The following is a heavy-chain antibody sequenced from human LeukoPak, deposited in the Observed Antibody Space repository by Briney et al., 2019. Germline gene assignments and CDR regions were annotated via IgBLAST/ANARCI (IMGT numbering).Heavy chain of an antibody. V-gene: IGHV4-39*07. Sequence: SETLSLTCTVSGNSISSSSYYWVWIRQPPGKGLEWIGSINYYGKTYYNPSVKSRVTISVDTSKNQFSLKLSSVTAADTAVYYCASGDSSGYSDYWGQGTLVTVSS. CDR1: GNSISSSSYY. D-gene: IGHD3-22*01. CDR2: INYYGKT. CDR3: ASGDSSGYSDY. J-gene: IGHJ4*02.